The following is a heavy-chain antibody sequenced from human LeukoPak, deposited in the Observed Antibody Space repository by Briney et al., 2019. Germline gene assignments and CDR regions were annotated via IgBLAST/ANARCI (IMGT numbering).Heavy chain of an antibody. CDR3: ARRSVAGVSNWFDP. J-gene: IGHJ5*02. CDR1: GGSISSSNYY. D-gene: IGHD6-19*01. CDR2: NYYSGNN. V-gene: IGHV4-39*01. Sequence: PSETLSLTCIVSGGSISSSNYYWGWSRHPPGKGLEWVGNNYYSGNNYYNPSLKSRVTISVDTSKNQFSLKLSSVTAADTAVYYCARRSVAGVSNWFDPWGQGTLVTVSS.